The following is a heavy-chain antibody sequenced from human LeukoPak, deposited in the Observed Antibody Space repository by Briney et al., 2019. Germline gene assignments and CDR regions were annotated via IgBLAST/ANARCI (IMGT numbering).Heavy chain of an antibody. CDR2: ITNSGNSK. V-gene: IGHV3-48*01. CDR1: EFTFSSYS. Sequence: GGSLRLSCAASEFTFSSYSMNWVRQAPGKGLEWVSYITNSGNSKSYADSVKGRFTISRDNTKNSLYLQMNGLRAEDTAVYYCASRHCSGGGCYFAGADPFDYWGQGTLVTVSS. J-gene: IGHJ4*02. D-gene: IGHD2-15*01. CDR3: ASRHCSGGGCYFAGADPFDY.